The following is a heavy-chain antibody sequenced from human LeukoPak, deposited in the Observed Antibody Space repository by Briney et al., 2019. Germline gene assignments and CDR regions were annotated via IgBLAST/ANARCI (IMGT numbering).Heavy chain of an antibody. CDR2: IDTDGDGT. CDR1: GFTLSNYA. CDR3: MTSDTSGY. Sequence: GGSLRLSCSGSGFTLSNYAMHWVRQAPGKGLEYVSDIDTDGDGTYYADSVKGRFTISRDKSKNTLYLQMRSLRTEDTAVYYCMTSDTSGYWGQGTLVTVSS. D-gene: IGHD3-10*01. J-gene: IGHJ4*02. V-gene: IGHV3-64D*09.